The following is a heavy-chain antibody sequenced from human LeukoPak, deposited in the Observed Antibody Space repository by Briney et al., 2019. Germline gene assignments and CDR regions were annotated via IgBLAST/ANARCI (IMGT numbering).Heavy chain of an antibody. CDR3: ARQTTVTTGGAFDI. CDR1: GGSISSYY. D-gene: IGHD4-17*01. V-gene: IGHV4-59*08. Sequence: SETLSLTCTVSGGSISSYYWSWIRQPPGKGLEWIGYIYYSGSTNYNPSLKSRVTISVDTSKNQFSLKLSSVTAAHTAVYYCARQTTVTTGGAFDIWGQGTMVTVSS. J-gene: IGHJ3*02. CDR2: IYYSGST.